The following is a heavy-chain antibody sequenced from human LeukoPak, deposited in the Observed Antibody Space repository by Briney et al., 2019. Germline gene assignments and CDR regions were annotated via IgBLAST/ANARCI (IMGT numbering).Heavy chain of an antibody. CDR1: GFNYSSYT. J-gene: IGHJ6*03. D-gene: IGHD2-2*01. Sequence: PGGSLRLSCAASGFNYSSYTMNWVRQAPGMGLEWLSYISASRGITYYANSVKGRFTISRDNAKNSLYLQMNSLRAEDTAVYYCARLKVVPAAIIHYYYYMDVWGKGTTVTVSS. CDR2: ISASRGIT. V-gene: IGHV3-48*01. CDR3: ARLKVVPAAIIHYYYYMDV.